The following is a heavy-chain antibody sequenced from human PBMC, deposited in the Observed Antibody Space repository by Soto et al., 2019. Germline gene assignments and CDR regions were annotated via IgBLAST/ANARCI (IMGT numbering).Heavy chain of an antibody. Sequence: GGSLRLSCAASGSTFSSYDIHWVRQAPGKGLEWVAPILHDGSNKYYADSVEGRFTISRDNAKSTVYLQMNSLRAEDTAIYYCAKDTYYYDSSGYYVFDYWGQGALVTVSS. D-gene: IGHD3-22*01. CDR1: GSTFSSYD. CDR3: AKDTYYYDSSGYYVFDY. J-gene: IGHJ4*02. CDR2: ILHDGSNK. V-gene: IGHV3-30*18.